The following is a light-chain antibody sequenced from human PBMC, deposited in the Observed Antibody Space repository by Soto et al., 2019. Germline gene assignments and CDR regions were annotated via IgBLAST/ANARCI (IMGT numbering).Light chain of an antibody. CDR3: HQYGRSPIT. CDR2: GTS. V-gene: IGKV3-20*01. CDR1: QSVGNNF. J-gene: IGKJ3*01. Sequence: EIVLTQSPGTLSLSPGERATLSCRASQSVGNNFLAWYQQKPGQAPRLLIFGTSSRATDTPARFSGSGSGTDFTLTINRVEPEDSAVYNCHQYGRSPITFGPGTKVDIK.